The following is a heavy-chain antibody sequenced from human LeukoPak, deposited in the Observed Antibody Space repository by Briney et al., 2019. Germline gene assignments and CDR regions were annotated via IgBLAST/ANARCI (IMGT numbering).Heavy chain of an antibody. CDR1: GFTFSSYS. J-gene: IGHJ4*02. Sequence: GGSLRLSCAASGFTFSSYSMNWVRQAPGKGLEWVSSISSSSSYIYYADSVKGRFTISRDNSKNTLYLQMNSLRAEDTAVYYCAKDLSKGLLYRRGMYYFDYWGQGTLVTVSS. D-gene: IGHD3-10*01. CDR2: ISSSSSYI. CDR3: AKDLSKGLLYRRGMYYFDY. V-gene: IGHV3-21*01.